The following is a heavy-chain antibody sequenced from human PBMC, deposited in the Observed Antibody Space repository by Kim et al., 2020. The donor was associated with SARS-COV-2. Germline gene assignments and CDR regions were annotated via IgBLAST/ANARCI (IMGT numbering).Heavy chain of an antibody. CDR3: AREEWFGDCFDY. J-gene: IGHJ4*02. CDR1: GFTFSSYA. Sequence: GGSLRLSCAASGFTFSSYAMHWVRQAPGKGLEWVAVISYDGSNKYYADSVKGRFTISRDNSKNTLYLQMNSLRAEDTAVYYCAREEWFGDCFDYWGQGTLVTVSS. CDR2: ISYDGSNK. D-gene: IGHD3-10*01. V-gene: IGHV3-30*04.